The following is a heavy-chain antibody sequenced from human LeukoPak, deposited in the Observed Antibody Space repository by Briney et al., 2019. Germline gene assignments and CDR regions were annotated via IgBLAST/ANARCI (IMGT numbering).Heavy chain of an antibody. D-gene: IGHD6-19*01. CDR3: ASLIAVAGTRDY. V-gene: IGHV1-8*01. Sequence: ASVKVSCKASEYTFTSYDINWVRQATGQGLEWMGWMNPNSGNTGYALKFQGRVTMTRNTSISTAYMELSSLGSEDTAVYYCASLIAVAGTRDYWGQGTLVTVSS. CDR1: EYTFTSYD. CDR2: MNPNSGNT. J-gene: IGHJ4*02.